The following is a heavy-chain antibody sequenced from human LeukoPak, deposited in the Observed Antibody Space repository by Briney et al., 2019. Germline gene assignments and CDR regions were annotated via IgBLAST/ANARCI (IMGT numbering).Heavy chain of an antibody. V-gene: IGHV3-30*18. CDR3: AKGLEIEYYYDSSGSSY. CDR2: ISFDGSNK. J-gene: IGHJ4*02. D-gene: IGHD3-22*01. CDR1: GFTFSRYC. Sequence: GSLRLFCAASGFTFSRYCMHWGRQAPGKGPGGVAGISFDGSNKYYADSVKGRFTISRDNSKNTLYLQMNSLRAEDTAVYYCAKGLEIEYYYDSSGSSYWGQGTLVTVSS.